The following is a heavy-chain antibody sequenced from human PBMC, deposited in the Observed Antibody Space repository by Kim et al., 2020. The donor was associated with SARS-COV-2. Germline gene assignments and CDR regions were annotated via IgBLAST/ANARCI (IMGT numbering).Heavy chain of an antibody. J-gene: IGHJ5*02. CDR2: INSDGSST. CDR3: AREGDSSSWYRENWFDP. CDR1: GFTFSSYW. Sequence: GGSLRLSCAASGFTFSSYWMHWVRQAPGKGLVWVSRINSDGSSTSYADSVKGRFTISRDNAKNTLYLQMNSLRAEDTAVYYCAREGDSSSWYRENWFDPWGQGTLVTVSS. D-gene: IGHD6-13*01. V-gene: IGHV3-74*01.